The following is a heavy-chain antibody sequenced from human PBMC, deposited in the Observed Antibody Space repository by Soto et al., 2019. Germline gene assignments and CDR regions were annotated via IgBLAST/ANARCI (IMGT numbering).Heavy chain of an antibody. J-gene: IGHJ2*01. CDR3: ARRGGIAVAGRPWYFDL. V-gene: IGHV4-4*02. Sequence: QVQLQESGPGLVKPSGTLSLTCAVSGGSISSSNWWSWVRQPPGKGLEWIGEIYHSGSTNYNPSLKSRVTISVDKSKNQFSLKLSSVTAADTAVYYCARRGGIAVAGRPWYFDLWGRGTLVTVSS. CDR1: GGSISSSNW. D-gene: IGHD6-19*01. CDR2: IYHSGST.